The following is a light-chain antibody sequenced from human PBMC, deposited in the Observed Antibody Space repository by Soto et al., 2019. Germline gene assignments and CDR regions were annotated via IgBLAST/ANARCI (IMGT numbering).Light chain of an antibody. CDR3: QQYYSIPYT. V-gene: IGKV4-1*01. CDR2: WTS. CDR1: QSVLYSSNNKNC. Sequence: DIVMTQSQDSLAVSLGERATINCKSSQSVLYSSNNKNCLAWYQQKPGQPPKLLIYWTSTRESGVPDRFSGSGSGTDFTLTISSLQAEDVAVYYCQQYYSIPYTFGQGTKLEIK. J-gene: IGKJ2*01.